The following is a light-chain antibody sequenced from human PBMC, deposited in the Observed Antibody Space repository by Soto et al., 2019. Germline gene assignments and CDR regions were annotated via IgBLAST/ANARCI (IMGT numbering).Light chain of an antibody. J-gene: IGLJ3*02. CDR3: SSYTSSGTVV. CDR1: SSDVGGYNY. V-gene: IGLV2-14*03. CDR2: DVT. Sequence: QSVLTQPASVSGSPGQSITISCTGTSSDVGGYNYVSWYQQHPGKAPKLMIYDVTNRSSGVSNRFSGSKSGNTASLTISGLQAEDEADYYCSSYTSSGTVVFGGGSKLTVL.